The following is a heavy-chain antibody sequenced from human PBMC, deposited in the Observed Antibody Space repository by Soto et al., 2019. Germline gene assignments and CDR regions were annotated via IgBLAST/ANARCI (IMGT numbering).Heavy chain of an antibody. D-gene: IGHD5-18*01. V-gene: IGHV3-21*01. J-gene: IGHJ4*02. CDR3: ARDQPGYSYGYGLGY. Sequence: EVQLVESGGGLVKPGGSLRLSCAASGFTFSSYSMNWVRQAPGKGLEWVSSISSSSSYIYYEDSVKGRFTISRDNAKKSLYLQMNSLRADDTAVYYCARDQPGYSYGYGLGYWGQGTLVTVSS. CDR2: ISSSSSYI. CDR1: GFTFSSYS.